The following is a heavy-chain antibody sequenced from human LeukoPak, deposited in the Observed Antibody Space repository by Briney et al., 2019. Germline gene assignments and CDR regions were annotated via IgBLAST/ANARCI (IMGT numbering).Heavy chain of an antibody. CDR2: NYHSGST. V-gene: IGHV4-38-2*02. J-gene: IGHJ4*02. CDR3: ARDSSRAARQPFDY. CDR1: GYSISRGYY. D-gene: IGHD6-6*01. Sequence: SETLSLPCTVSGYSISRGYYWGWIRPPPGNGLEWIGRNYHSGSTYYNPSLKSRVTISVDTSKNQFSLKLSSVTAADTAVYYCARDSSRAARQPFDYWGQGTLVTVSS.